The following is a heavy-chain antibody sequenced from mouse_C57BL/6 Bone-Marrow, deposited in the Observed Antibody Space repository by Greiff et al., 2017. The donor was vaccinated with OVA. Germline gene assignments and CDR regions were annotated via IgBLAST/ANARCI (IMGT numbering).Heavy chain of an antibody. J-gene: IGHJ1*03. CDR3: ARLAYGSSLYWYFDV. CDR1: GYSFTGYF. Sequence: EVQLVESGPELVKPGDSVKISCKASGYSFTGYFMNWVMQSHGKSLEWIGRINPYNGDTFYNQKFKGKATLTVDKSSSTAHMELRSLTSEDSAVYYCARLAYGSSLYWYFDVWGTGTTVTVSS. CDR2: INPYNGDT. V-gene: IGHV1-20*01. D-gene: IGHD1-1*01.